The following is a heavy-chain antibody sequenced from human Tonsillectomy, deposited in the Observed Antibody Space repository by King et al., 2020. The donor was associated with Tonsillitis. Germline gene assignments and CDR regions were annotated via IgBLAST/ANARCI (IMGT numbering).Heavy chain of an antibody. CDR2: IYPGDSDT. D-gene: IGHD3-10*01. CDR1: GYNFNNYW. Sequence: EVQLVQSGVEVKKPGESLKISCKGSGYNFNNYWIGWVRQMPGKGLECMGIIYPGDSDTRYSPSFQGQVTISADKSISTAYLHWRSLKASDTAMYYCARGRPLVRGEHWFDPWGQGTLVTVSS. CDR3: ARGRPLVRGEHWFDP. V-gene: IGHV5-51*01. J-gene: IGHJ5*02.